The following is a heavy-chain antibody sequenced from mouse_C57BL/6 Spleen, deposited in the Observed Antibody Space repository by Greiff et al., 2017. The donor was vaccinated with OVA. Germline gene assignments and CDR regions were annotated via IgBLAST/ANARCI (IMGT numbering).Heavy chain of an antibody. D-gene: IGHD2-2*01. CDR3: ARSGVTTGSWFAY. CDR1: GYTFTSYW. V-gene: IGHV1-52*01. CDR2: IDPSDSET. J-gene: IGHJ3*01. Sequence: QVQLQQPGAELVRPGSSVKLSCKASGYTFTSYWMHWVKQRPIQGLEWIGNIDPSDSETHYNQKFKDKATLTVDKSSSTAYMQLSSLTSEDSAVYYCARSGVTTGSWFAYWGQGTLVTVSA.